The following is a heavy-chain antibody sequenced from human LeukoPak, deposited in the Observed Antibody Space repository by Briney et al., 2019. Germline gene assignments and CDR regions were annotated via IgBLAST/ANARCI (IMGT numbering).Heavy chain of an antibody. J-gene: IGHJ4*02. Sequence: GASVKVSCKASGYTFNGYYLHWVRQAPGRGLEWMGWINPNSGGTNYAQKFQGRVTMTRDTSISTAYMELSRLRSDDTAVYYCARWMTTVITPDYWGQGTLVTVSS. V-gene: IGHV1-2*02. CDR1: GYTFNGYY. D-gene: IGHD4-11*01. CDR3: ARWMTTVITPDY. CDR2: INPNSGGT.